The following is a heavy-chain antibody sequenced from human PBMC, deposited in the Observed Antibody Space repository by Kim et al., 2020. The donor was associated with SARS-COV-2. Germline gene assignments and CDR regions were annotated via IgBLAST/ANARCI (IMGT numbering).Heavy chain of an antibody. Sequence: GSNKYYADSVKGRFTISRDNSKNTLYLQMNSLRGEDTTVYYCASMSNSDYWGQGTLVTVSS. V-gene: IGHV3-30-3*01. CDR2: GSNK. CDR3: ASMSNSDY. D-gene: IGHD3-16*01. J-gene: IGHJ4*02.